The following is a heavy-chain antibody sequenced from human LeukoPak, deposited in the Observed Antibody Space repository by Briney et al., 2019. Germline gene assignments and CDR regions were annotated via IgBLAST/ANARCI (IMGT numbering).Heavy chain of an antibody. D-gene: IGHD2-15*01. CDR1: GGSIISSDYH. CDR3: ARHCCSGPAKRVFDI. J-gene: IGHJ3*02. V-gene: IGHV4-39*01. Sequence: SETLSLTCTVSGGSIISSDYHWGWVRQPPGKGLEWIGTISYSGNTDYNPSLRSRVTKSVDTSNNQFSLRLGSVTAADTAVYHGARHCCSGPAKRVFDIWGQGTMVTVSS. CDR2: ISYSGNT.